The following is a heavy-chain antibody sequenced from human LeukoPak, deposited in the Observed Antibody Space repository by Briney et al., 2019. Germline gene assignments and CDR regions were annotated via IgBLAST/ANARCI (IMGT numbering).Heavy chain of an antibody. CDR1: GFTVRSNY. D-gene: IGHD6-13*01. CDR2: IYSGGST. Sequence: GGSLGFSCAASGFTVRSNYMSWFRQAPGKGREGASVIYSGGSTYYADSVKGRFTISRDNSKNTLYLQMNSLRAEDTAVYYCARDLLGQQLVHFDYWGQGTLVTVSS. J-gene: IGHJ4*02. CDR3: ARDLLGQQLVHFDY. V-gene: IGHV3-66*01.